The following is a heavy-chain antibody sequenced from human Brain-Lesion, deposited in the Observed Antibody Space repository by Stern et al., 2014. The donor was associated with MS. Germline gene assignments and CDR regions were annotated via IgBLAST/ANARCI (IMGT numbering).Heavy chain of an antibody. D-gene: IGHD3-3*01. V-gene: IGHV1-2*02. CDR3: ARDQRGITIFGVVTDYYYLGMDV. Sequence: QVQLVQSGAEVKKPGASVKVSCKTSGYIFTGYYIHWVRQAPGQGLEWMEWLKPNTGGTKYAQKFQGRVTMSRDTSISTAYVELSSLTSDDTAVYYCARDQRGITIFGVVTDYYYLGMDVWGQGTTVTVSS. CDR1: GYIFTGYY. CDR2: LKPNTGGT. J-gene: IGHJ6*02.